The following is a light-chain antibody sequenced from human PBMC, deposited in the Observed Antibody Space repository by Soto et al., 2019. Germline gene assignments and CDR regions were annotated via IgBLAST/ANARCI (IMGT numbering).Light chain of an antibody. Sequence: QSALTQPASVSGSPGQSITISCTGTSTDVGAYNLVSWYQQHPGRVPKLIIYEDINRTSGVSSRFSGSKSGNTASLTISGLQAEDEDAYYCCSSAGSRTLVFGGGTKLTVL. CDR2: EDI. CDR1: STDVGAYNL. CDR3: CSSAGSRTLV. V-gene: IGLV2-23*01. J-gene: IGLJ2*01.